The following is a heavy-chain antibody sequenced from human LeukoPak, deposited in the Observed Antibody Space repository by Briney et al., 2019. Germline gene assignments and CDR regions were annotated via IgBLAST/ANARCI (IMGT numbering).Heavy chain of an antibody. CDR2: ISGSGGST. Sequence: PGGSLRLSCAASGFTFSNYAMSWVRQAPGKGLEWVSAISGSGGSTYYADSVKGRFTISRDNSKNMLYLQMNSLRAEDTAVYYCAKGGYCSSTSCYTSWFDPWGQGTLVTVSS. CDR3: AKGGYCSSTSCYTSWFDP. D-gene: IGHD2-2*02. J-gene: IGHJ5*02. V-gene: IGHV3-23*01. CDR1: GFTFSNYA.